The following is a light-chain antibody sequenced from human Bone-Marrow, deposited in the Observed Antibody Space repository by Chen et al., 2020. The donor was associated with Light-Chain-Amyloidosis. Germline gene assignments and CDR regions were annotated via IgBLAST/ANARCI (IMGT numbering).Light chain of an antibody. J-gene: IGLJ3*02. CDR3: SSYTSSSTLDV. V-gene: IGLV2-14*01. Sequence: QSALTQPASVSGSPGQSITISCTGTSSDVGGYNYVSWYQQHPGKAPKLMIYDVSNRPSGVSNRFSGSTSGNTASLTISGLQAEDEADYYCSSYTSSSTLDVFGGGTKLTVL. CDR2: DVS. CDR1: SSDVGGYNY.